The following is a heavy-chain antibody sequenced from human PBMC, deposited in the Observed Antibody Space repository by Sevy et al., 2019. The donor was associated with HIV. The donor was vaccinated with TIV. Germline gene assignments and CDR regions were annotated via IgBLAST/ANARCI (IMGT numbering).Heavy chain of an antibody. V-gene: IGHV3-74*01. CDR1: GFTFSSYW. D-gene: IGHD3-22*01. CDR2: INSDGSST. Sequence: GGSLRLSCAASGFTFSSYWMHWVRQAPGKGLVWVSRINSDGSSTSYADSVKGRFTISRDNAKNTLYLQMNSLRAEDTAVYYCAMCPYDSSGSYYLRYWGQGTLVTVSS. J-gene: IGHJ4*02. CDR3: AMCPYDSSGSYYLRY.